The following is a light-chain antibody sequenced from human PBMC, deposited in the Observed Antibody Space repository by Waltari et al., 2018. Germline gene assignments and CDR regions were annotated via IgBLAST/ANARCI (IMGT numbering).Light chain of an antibody. J-gene: IGKJ1*01. Sequence: DIQMTQSPSSLSASVGDRVTITCRTSQSISTYFNWYQQKPGKAPNLLIYGASSLQSGVPSRFRGSGSGTDFSFTISSLQPEDFATYFCQQAYSTPWTFGQGTKVEIK. CDR3: QQAYSTPWT. CDR1: QSISTY. CDR2: GAS. V-gene: IGKV1-39*01.